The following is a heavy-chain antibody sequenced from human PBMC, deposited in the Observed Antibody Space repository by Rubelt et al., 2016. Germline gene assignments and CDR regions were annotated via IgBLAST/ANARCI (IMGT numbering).Heavy chain of an antibody. Sequence: EVQLVESGGGLVQPGGSLRLSCAASGFTFSSYSMNWVRQAPGKGLEWVSYISSSSSTIYYADSVKGRFTISRDNANNSLYLQMNSLRDEDTAVYYCATQGYCSSTSCYGAYWGQGTLVTVSS. J-gene: IGHJ4*02. V-gene: IGHV3-48*02. CDR3: ATQGYCSSTSCYGAY. CDR2: ISSSSSTI. D-gene: IGHD2-2*01. CDR1: GFTFSSYS.